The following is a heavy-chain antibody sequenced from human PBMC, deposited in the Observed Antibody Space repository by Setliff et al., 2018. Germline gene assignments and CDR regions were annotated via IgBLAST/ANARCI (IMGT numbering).Heavy chain of an antibody. CDR3: AIDKPYVDYFWGQDDCDI. CDR1: GYTFTSYG. Sequence: ASVKVSCKASGYTFTSYGISWGRQAPGQGLEWMGWISAYNGNTNYAQKLQGRVTITTETSTSTAYMQQRRLISDDTAVYYCAIDKPYVDYFWGQDDCDIWGKGTMVTVSS. V-gene: IGHV1-18*01. CDR2: ISAYNGNT. D-gene: IGHD3-16*01. J-gene: IGHJ3*02.